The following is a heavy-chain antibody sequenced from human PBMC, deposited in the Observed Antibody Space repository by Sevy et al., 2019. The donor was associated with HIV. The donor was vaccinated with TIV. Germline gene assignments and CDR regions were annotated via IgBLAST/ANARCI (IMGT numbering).Heavy chain of an antibody. CDR1: GFTFSSYS. J-gene: IGHJ6*03. D-gene: IGHD3-3*01. V-gene: IGHV3-21*01. CDR2: ISSSSNYI. CDR3: AREATIFGETQPDFYYSYMDV. Sequence: GGSLRLSCAASGFTFSSYSMNWVRQAPGKGLEWVSSISSSSNYIYYADSVKGRFTISRDNAKNSLYLQMNSLRAEDTAVYYCAREATIFGETQPDFYYSYMDVWGKGTTVTVSS.